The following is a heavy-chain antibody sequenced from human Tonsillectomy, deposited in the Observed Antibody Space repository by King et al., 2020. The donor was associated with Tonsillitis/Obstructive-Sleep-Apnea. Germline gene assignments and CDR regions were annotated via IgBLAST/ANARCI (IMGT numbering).Heavy chain of an antibody. CDR3: ARGESHPYDAFDI. CDR2: ISSSGSTI. V-gene: IGHV3-48*03. CDR1: GFTFSSYE. D-gene: IGHD1-26*01. J-gene: IGHJ3*02. Sequence: VQLVESGGGLVQPGGSLRLSCAASGFTFSSYEMNWVRQAPGKGLEWVSYISSSGSTIYYADSVKGRFTISRDNAKHSLYLQLNSLRAEDTAVYYFARGESHPYDAFDIWGQGTMVTVSS.